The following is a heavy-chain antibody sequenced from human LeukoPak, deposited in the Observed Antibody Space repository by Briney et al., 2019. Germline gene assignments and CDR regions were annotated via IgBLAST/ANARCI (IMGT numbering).Heavy chain of an antibody. CDR1: VASFRGQY. D-gene: IGHD5-24*01. CDR3: ARGGRDGPVDF. J-gene: IGHJ4*02. V-gene: IGHV4-59*11. CDR2: VSYSGTT. Sequence: SETLSLTSIVSVASFRGQYWNWIRQAPGKRLEWIGLVSYSGTTNYNASLNGRVTISIDTSKKRVSLRLTTVTAADTAYYRCARGGRDGPVDFWGQGTLVTVSS.